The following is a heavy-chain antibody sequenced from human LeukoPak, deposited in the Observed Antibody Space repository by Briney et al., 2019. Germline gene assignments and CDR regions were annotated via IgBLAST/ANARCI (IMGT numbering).Heavy chain of an antibody. V-gene: IGHV3-33*01. CDR3: AREDRYSSSWYYFDY. CDR1: GFTFNTYG. J-gene: IGHJ4*02. D-gene: IGHD6-13*01. Sequence: GRSLRLSCAAAGFTFNTYGMHWLRQAPGNGLEWVALIWYDGSNKYYADSVKGRFTISRDNSKNTLYLQMNSLRAEDTAVYYCAREDRYSSSWYYFDYWGQGTLVTVSS. CDR2: IWYDGSNK.